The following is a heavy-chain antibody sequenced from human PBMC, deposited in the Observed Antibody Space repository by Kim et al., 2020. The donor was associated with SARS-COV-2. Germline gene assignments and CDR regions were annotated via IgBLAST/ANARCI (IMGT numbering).Heavy chain of an antibody. D-gene: IGHD5-12*01. CDR3: ARSDCGYDLAGAFFAY. Sequence: GGSLRLSCAASGFTFSSYAMHWVRQAPGKGLEWVAVISYDGSNKYYADSVKGRFTISRDNSKNTLYLQMNSLRAEDTAVYYCARSDCGYDLAGAFFAYWG. V-gene: IGHV3-30-3*01. CDR1: GFTFSSYA. CDR2: ISYDGSNK. J-gene: IGHJ4*01.